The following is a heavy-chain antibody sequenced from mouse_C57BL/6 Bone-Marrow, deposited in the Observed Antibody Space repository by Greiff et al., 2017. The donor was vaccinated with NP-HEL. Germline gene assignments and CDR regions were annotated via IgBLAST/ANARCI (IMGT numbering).Heavy chain of an antibody. CDR1: GYTFTDYY. V-gene: IGHV1-26*01. Sequence: VQLQQSGPELVKPGASVKISCKASGYTFTDYYMNWVKQSHGKSLEWIGDINPNNGGTSYNQKFKGKATLTVDKSSSTAYMELRSLTSEDSAVYYCARGGSTTVVADYWGQGTTLTVSS. J-gene: IGHJ2*01. CDR3: ARGGSTTVVADY. D-gene: IGHD1-1*01. CDR2: INPNNGGT.